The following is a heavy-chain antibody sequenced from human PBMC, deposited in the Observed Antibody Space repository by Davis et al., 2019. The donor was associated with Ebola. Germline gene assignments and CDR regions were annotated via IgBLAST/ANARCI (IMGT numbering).Heavy chain of an antibody. CDR3: HYDSSGYYQLFDY. V-gene: IGHV1-18*01. Sequence: AASVKVSCKASGGTFSSYGISWVRQAPGQGLEWMGWINPHNGNTNYAQNVQGRVTMTTDKSTSTAYMELSSLRSEDTAVYYCHYDSSGYYQLFDYWGQGTLVTVSS. CDR2: INPHNGNT. D-gene: IGHD3-22*01. J-gene: IGHJ4*02. CDR1: GGTFSSYG.